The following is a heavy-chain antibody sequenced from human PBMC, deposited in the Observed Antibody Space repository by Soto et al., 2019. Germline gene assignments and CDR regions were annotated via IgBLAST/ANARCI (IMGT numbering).Heavy chain of an antibody. J-gene: IGHJ4*02. V-gene: IGHV3-74*01. CDR1: GFTFSTYW. D-gene: IGHD2-21*01. CDR3: ARSSFPYYFDS. CDR2: IDNDGTST. Sequence: EVQLVQSGGGSVQPGGSLRLSCAASGFTFSTYWMHWVRQGPGKALVWVSRIDNDGTSTIYADSVKGRFSISRDNAKNTLYLQMNSLRAEDTAVDYCARSSFPYYFDSWGQGALVAVSS.